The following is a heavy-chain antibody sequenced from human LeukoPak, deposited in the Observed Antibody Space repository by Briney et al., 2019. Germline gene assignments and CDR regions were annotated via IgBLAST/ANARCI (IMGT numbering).Heavy chain of an antibody. D-gene: IGHD1-26*01. CDR2: ISYTRTT. CDR3: ARRHRELHAFDI. Sequence: PSETLSLTCTVSGDSMNNRNHYWGWIRQPPRKGLEWIGTISYTRTTYYNPSLKSRVTISVETSKNHFSLKLSSVNAADTAVYYCARRHRELHAFDIWGQGTMVTVSS. J-gene: IGHJ3*02. CDR1: GDSMNNRNHY. V-gene: IGHV4-39*02.